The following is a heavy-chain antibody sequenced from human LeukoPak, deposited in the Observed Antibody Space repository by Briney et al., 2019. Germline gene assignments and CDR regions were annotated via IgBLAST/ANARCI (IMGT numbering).Heavy chain of an antibody. CDR2: IKPDGSEK. CDR3: ARHPRGRYSYGDY. D-gene: IGHD5-18*01. V-gene: IGHV3-7*01. Sequence: GGSLRLSCAASGFTFSNYWMNWVRQAPGKGLEWVANIKPDGSEKYYVDSVKGRFTISRDNAKNSLYLQMNSLRAEDTAVYYCARHPRGRYSYGDYWGQGTLVTVSS. CDR1: GFTFSNYW. J-gene: IGHJ4*02.